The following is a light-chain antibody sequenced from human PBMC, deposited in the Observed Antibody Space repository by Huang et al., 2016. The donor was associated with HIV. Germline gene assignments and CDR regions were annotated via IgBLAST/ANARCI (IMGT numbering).Light chain of an antibody. V-gene: IGKV3-11*01. CDR3: QQRNSWPPIT. Sequence: VLTQSPATLSLSPGERATLSCRAIQSVVNLAWYQYRPGQAPRLLIYDASNRASGIPARFSGSGSGTDFTLTVNILQPEDSAVYDCQQRNSWPPITFGQGTRLEIK. CDR1: QSVVN. J-gene: IGKJ5*01. CDR2: DAS.